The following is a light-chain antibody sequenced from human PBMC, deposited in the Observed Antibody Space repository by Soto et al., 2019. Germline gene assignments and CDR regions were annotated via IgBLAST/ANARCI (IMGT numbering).Light chain of an antibody. CDR2: DAS. CDR3: QQYGRTPLT. CDR1: QSVGNNY. J-gene: IGKJ4*01. V-gene: IGKV3-20*01. Sequence: EIVLTQSPGTLSLSPGEGATLSCRASQSVGNNYLAWYQQKPGQAPRFLMYDASTRATGIPDRFSGSGSGTDFTLTISRLESEDFAVYYCQQYGRTPLTLGGGTKVEIK.